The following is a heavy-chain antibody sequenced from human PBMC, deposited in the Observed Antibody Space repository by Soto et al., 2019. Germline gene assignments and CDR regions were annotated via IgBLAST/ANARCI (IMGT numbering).Heavy chain of an antibody. CDR3: VRGGGVSGLDY. J-gene: IGHJ4*02. Sequence: QVQLVESGGGVVQPGRSLRLFCAASGFTFSAYPMHWVRQAPGKGLEWVAVISYDGSKKYYADSVKGRFTISRDKSTNTLYLQLNILRVEDTAVYYCVRGGGVSGLDYWGQGTLVTVSS. CDR2: ISYDGSKK. D-gene: IGHD3-16*01. V-gene: IGHV3-30-3*01. CDR1: GFTFSAYP.